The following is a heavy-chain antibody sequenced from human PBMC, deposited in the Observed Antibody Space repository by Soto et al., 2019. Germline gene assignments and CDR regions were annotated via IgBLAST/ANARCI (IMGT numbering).Heavy chain of an antibody. CDR1: GFTFSSYS. CDR2: ISSSSSYI. CDR3: ARVGAAGGFDY. J-gene: IGHJ4*02. V-gene: IGHV3-21*01. D-gene: IGHD6-13*01. Sequence: EVQLVESGGGLVKPGGSLRLSCAASGFTFSSYSMNWVRQAPGKGLEWVSSISSSSSYIYYADSVKGRFTISRDNAKNPLYLQMNSLRAEDTAVYYCARVGAAGGFDYWGQGTLVTVSS.